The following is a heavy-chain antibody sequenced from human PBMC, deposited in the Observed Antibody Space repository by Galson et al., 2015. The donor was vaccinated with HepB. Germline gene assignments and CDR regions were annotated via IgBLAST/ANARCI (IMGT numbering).Heavy chain of an antibody. D-gene: IGHD3-10*01. Sequence: LRLSCAASGFTFSMYAMSWVRQAPGKGLEWVSTISGSDGSTYYADSMKGRFTISRDNSKNTLSLQMNSLRAEDTALYYCAKNQGRYYYGSGSHVFDYWGQGAPVTVSS. CDR3: AKNQGRYYYGSGSHVFDY. V-gene: IGHV3-23*01. CDR1: GFTFSMYA. J-gene: IGHJ4*02. CDR2: ISGSDGST.